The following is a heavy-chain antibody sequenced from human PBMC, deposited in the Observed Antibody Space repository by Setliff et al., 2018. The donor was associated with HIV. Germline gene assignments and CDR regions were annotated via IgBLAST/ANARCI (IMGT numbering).Heavy chain of an antibody. CDR2: MSFSANS. V-gene: IGHV4-59*01. CDR1: GDSIKNYY. D-gene: IGHD3-10*01. J-gene: IGHJ4*02. Sequence: PSETLSLTCNVSGDSIKNYYWSWIRQPPGKGLEWLGYMSFSANSNYNPSLKNRITISIDTSKNQFSLRLNSVTAADAAIYYCARGAGAFGAKLDSWGQGSRVTVSS. CDR3: ARGAGAFGAKLDS.